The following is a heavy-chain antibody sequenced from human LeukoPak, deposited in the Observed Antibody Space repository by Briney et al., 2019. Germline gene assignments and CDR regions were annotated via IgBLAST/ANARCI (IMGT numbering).Heavy chain of an antibody. Sequence: GASVKVSCKASGYTFTSYGISWVRQAPGQGLEWMGWINTNNGNPTYAQGFTGRFVFSLDTSVSTAYLQINSLKAEDTAVYYCARDPYSSGWRPFDYWGQGTLVTVSS. J-gene: IGHJ4*02. CDR1: GYTFTSYG. V-gene: IGHV7-4-1*02. CDR2: INTNNGNP. D-gene: IGHD6-19*01. CDR3: ARDPYSSGWRPFDY.